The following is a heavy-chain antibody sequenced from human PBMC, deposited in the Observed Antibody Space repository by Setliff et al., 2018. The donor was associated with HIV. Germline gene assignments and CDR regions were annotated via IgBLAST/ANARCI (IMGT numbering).Heavy chain of an antibody. D-gene: IGHD3-10*01. CDR2: IYPADSDT. Sequence: PGESLKISCKGSGYSFTSYWIAWLRQMPGKGLEWVGIIYPADSDTRYSPSFQGQVAISADKSFSTAYLQWSSLKASDTAMYHCARHGQYGSGSYYNRPFDYWGQGTLVTVSS. V-gene: IGHV5-51*01. J-gene: IGHJ4*02. CDR3: ARHGQYGSGSYYNRPFDY. CDR1: GYSFTSYW.